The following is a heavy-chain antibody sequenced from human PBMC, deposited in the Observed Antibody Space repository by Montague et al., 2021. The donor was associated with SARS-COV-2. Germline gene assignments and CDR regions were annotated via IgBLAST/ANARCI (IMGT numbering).Heavy chain of an antibody. CDR3: ARESGSFHDGGYFDY. J-gene: IGHJ4*02. CDR1: GFYFSYA. D-gene: IGHD1-26*01. V-gene: IGHV3-30*04. CDR2: ISNDGSNK. Sequence: SLRLSCAASGFYFSYAMHWVRQAPGKGLEWVALISNDGSNKHYADSAKGRFTISRDNSKSTLYLQMNSLRTEDTAVYYCARESGSFHDGGYFDYWGQGSLITVSS.